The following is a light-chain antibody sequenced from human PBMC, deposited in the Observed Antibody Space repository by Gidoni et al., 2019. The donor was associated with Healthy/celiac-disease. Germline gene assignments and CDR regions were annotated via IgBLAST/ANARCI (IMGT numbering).Light chain of an antibody. CDR2: DAS. V-gene: IGKV1-33*01. CDR1: QDISNY. J-gene: IGKJ4*01. CDR3: LQYANLPPT. Sequence: DIQMTQSPSSLSAPVGDRVTITCQASQDISNYLNWYQQKPGKAPKLLIYDASNLETGVPSRFSGSGSGTDFTFTISSLQPEDIATYYCLQYANLPPTFXGXTKVEIK.